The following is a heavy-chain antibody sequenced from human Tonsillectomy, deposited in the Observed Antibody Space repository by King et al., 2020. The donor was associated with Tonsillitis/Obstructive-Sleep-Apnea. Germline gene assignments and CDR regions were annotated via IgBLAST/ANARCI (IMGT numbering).Heavy chain of an antibody. CDR1: GYTFTSYF. Sequence: QLVQSGAEVKKPGASVKVSCKASGYTFTSYFMHWVRQAPGQGLEWMGIINPSGGSTTYAQKFQGRVTMTRDTSTSTVYMELSSLRSEDTAVYYCARYHGMNYYNYYIDVWGKGTTVTVSS. D-gene: IGHD1-1*01. V-gene: IGHV1-46*01. CDR2: INPSGGST. CDR3: ARYHGMNYYNYYIDV. J-gene: IGHJ6*03.